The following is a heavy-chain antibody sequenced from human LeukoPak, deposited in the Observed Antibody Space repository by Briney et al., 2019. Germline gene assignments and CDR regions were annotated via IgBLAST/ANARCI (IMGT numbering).Heavy chain of an antibody. CDR1: GYTLTELS. J-gene: IGHJ4*02. Sequence: ASVKVSCMVSGYTLTELSMHWVRQAPGKGLEWMGGFDPEDGETIYAQKFQGRVTMTEDTSTDTAYMELSSLRSEDTAVYYCATGRRYGSGSYLIFDYWGQGTLVTVSS. D-gene: IGHD3-10*01. CDR2: FDPEDGET. V-gene: IGHV1-24*01. CDR3: ATGRRYGSGSYLIFDY.